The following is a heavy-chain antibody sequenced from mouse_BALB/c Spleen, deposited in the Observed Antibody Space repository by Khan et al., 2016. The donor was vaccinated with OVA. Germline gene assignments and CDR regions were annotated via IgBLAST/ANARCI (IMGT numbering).Heavy chain of an antibody. CDR1: GFTFSSYA. Sequence: EVQLQESGGTLVKPGGSLKLSCAASGFTFSSYAMSWVRQTPEKRLELVATISSGGTYTYYPDSVKGRFTISRDNAKNTLYLQMSSLRSEDTAMYYCVRDYYGSSYEDYWGQGTTLTVSS. D-gene: IGHD1-1*01. CDR3: VRDYYGSSYEDY. CDR2: ISSGGTYT. J-gene: IGHJ2*01. V-gene: IGHV5-9-3*01.